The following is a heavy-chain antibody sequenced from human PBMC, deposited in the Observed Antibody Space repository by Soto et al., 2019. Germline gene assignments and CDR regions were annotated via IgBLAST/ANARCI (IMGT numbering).Heavy chain of an antibody. CDR3: ASGISGTEAGDAFDI. V-gene: IGHV1-18*01. CDR1: GYTFTSYG. CDR2: ISAYNGNT. Sequence: QVQLVQSGAEVKKPGASVKVSCKASGYTFTSYGISWVRQAPGQGLEWMGWISAYNGNTNYAQKLQGRVTMTTHTSTRTAYMELRSRRSDDTAVYYCASGISGTEAGDAFDIWGQGTMVTVSS. J-gene: IGHJ3*02. D-gene: IGHD1-20*01.